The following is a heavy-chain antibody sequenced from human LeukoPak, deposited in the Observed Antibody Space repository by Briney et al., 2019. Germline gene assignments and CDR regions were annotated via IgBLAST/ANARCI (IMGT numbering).Heavy chain of an antibody. J-gene: IGHJ4*02. D-gene: IGHD2-15*01. CDR1: GGSISSYY. CDR3: ARDNVAGAAET. V-gene: IGHV4-59*01. CDR2: IYYSGST. Sequence: PSETLSLTCTVSGGSISSYYWSWIRQPPGKGLEWIGYIYYSGSTNYNPSLKSRVTISVDTSKNQFSLELSSVTAADTAVYYCARDNVAGAAETWGQGTLVTVSS.